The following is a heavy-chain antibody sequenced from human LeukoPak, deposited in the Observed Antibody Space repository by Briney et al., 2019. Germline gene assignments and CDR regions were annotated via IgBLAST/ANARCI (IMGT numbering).Heavy chain of an antibody. Sequence: PGGSLRLSCAASGFTFSSYWMSWVRQAPGKGLEWVANIKQDGSEKYYVDSVKGRFTISRDNAKNSLYLQMNSLRAEDTAVYYCARDRENWGHYYYYYMDVWGKGTTVTVSS. CDR3: ARDRENWGHYYYYYMDV. V-gene: IGHV3-7*01. D-gene: IGHD7-27*01. CDR2: IKQDGSEK. J-gene: IGHJ6*03. CDR1: GFTFSSYW.